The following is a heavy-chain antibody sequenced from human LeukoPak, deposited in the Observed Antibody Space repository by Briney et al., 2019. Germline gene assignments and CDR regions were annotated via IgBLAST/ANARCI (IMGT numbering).Heavy chain of an antibody. CDR2: INWNGGGT. V-gene: IGHV3-20*04. CDR3: ARCIVGATAPPDY. Sequence: GGSLRLSCAASGFTFDDYGMSWVRQAPGKGLEWVSGINWNGGGTSYADSVKGRFTISRDNAKNSLYLQMNSLRAEDTAVYYCARCIVGATAPPDYWGQGTLVTVSS. J-gene: IGHJ4*02. D-gene: IGHD1-26*01. CDR1: GFTFDDYG.